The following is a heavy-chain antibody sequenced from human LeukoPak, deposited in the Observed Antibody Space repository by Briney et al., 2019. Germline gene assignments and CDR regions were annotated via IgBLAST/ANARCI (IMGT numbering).Heavy chain of an antibody. CDR2: ISSSSSYI. Sequence: GGALRLSCAASGFTFSSYSMNWVRQAPGKGLEWVSSISSSSSYIYYADSVKGRFTISRDNAKNSLYPQMNSLRAEDTAVYYCARDDYVWDFDYWGQGTLVTVSS. V-gene: IGHV3-21*01. D-gene: IGHD3-16*01. CDR1: GFTFSSYS. CDR3: ARDDYVWDFDY. J-gene: IGHJ4*02.